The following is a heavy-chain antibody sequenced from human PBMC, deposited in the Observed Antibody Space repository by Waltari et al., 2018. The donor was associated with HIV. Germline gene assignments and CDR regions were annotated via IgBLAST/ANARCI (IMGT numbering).Heavy chain of an antibody. CDR1: GYGFTTSG. CDR2: ISTYDGKT. CDR3: ARVPSVIAVVIAVAHSYFDH. J-gene: IGHJ4*02. Sequence: QVHLVQSGPEVKKPGASVKVSCKTSGYGFTTSGISWVRQAPGQGLDWMGWISTYDGKTNYAQELQGRLTMTTDTSASTAYMELRSLRSDDTAIYYCARVPSVIAVVIAVAHSYFDHWGQGTLVTVSS. V-gene: IGHV1-18*01. D-gene: IGHD2-15*01.